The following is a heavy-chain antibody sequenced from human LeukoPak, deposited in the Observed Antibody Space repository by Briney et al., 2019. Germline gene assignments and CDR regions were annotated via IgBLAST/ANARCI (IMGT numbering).Heavy chain of an antibody. CDR2: ISSSSSYI. D-gene: IGHD2-15*01. J-gene: IGHJ6*02. CDR1: GFTFSSYA. Sequence: GGSLRLSCAASGFTFSSYAMNWVRQAPGKGLEWVSSISSSSSYIYYADSVKGRFTISRDNAKNSLYLQMNSLRAEDTAVYYCARLLREEYCSGGSCYSYYYGMDVWGQGTTVTVSS. V-gene: IGHV3-21*01. CDR3: ARLLREEYCSGGSCYSYYYGMDV.